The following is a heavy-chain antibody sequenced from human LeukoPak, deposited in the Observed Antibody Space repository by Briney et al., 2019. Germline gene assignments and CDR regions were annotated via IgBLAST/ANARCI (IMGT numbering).Heavy chain of an antibody. CDR1: GDSMSDSY. Sequence: PSETLSLTCTVSGDSMSDSYWSWIRQPAGKGLEWIGRIFTSGITNYNPSLKSRVTMSVDTSKNQFSLNLSSVIAADTAIYYCARETSGTYYNPLGYMDVWGKGTTVTVSS. D-gene: IGHD3-10*01. V-gene: IGHV4-4*07. CDR2: IFTSGIT. CDR3: ARETSGTYYNPLGYMDV. J-gene: IGHJ6*03.